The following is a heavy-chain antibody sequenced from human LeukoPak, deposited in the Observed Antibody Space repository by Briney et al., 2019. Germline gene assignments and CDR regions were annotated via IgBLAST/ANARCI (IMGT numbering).Heavy chain of an antibody. D-gene: IGHD4/OR15-4a*01. V-gene: IGHV4-59*01. Sequence: SETLSLTCTVSGGSFSGYFWHRIRQSPGKGLEWVGSVYYNGDTTDYNPSLKSRVTMSVDSSKNQFSLKLSSMSAADTAVYYCTRQMTTLTLGRTFDLWGQGTLVTVSS. J-gene: IGHJ3*01. CDR1: GGSFSGYF. CDR2: VYYNGDTT. CDR3: TRQMTTLTLGRTFDL.